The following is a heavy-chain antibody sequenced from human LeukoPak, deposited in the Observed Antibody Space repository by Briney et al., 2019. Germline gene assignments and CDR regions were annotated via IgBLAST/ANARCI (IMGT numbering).Heavy chain of an antibody. CDR2: IIPILGIA. J-gene: IGHJ4*02. D-gene: IGHD5-18*01. V-gene: IGHV1-69*02. CDR1: GGTFSSYS. Sequence: SVKVSCKASGGTFSSYSISWVRQAPGQGLEWMGRIIPILGIANYAQKFQGRVTITADKSTSTAYMELSSLRSEDTAVYYCARVDTAMVIDYWGQGTLVTVSS. CDR3: ARVDTAMVIDY.